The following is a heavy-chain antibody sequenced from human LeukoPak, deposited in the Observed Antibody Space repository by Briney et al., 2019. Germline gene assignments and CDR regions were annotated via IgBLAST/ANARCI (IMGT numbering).Heavy chain of an antibody. J-gene: IGHJ4*02. CDR1: GFTFSSYA. CDR3: ARERAEWELLRSADY. D-gene: IGHD1-26*01. CDR2: ISGSDGST. V-gene: IGHV3-23*01. Sequence: GGSLRLSCAASGFTFSSYAMSWVRQAPGKGLEWVSTISGSDGSTYYADSVKGRFTISRDNSKNTLYLQMNSLRAEDTAVYYCARERAEWELLRSADYWGQGTLVTVSS.